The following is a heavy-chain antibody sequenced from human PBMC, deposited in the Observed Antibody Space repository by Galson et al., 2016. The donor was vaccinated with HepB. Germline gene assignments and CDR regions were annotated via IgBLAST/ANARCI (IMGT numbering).Heavy chain of an antibody. J-gene: IGHJ5*02. CDR3: VAGRYCSLNTRCYWGPNWLDP. V-gene: IGHV3-33*08. CDR2: IWYDGSNK. CDR1: GFTFSSYS. Sequence: SLRLSCAASGFTFSSYSMIWVRQAPGKGLEWVAVIWYDGSNKYYADSVKGRFTISRDNFNYTVSLQMTSLRVEDTAVHYCVAGRYCSLNTRCYWGPNWLDPWGLGTLVTVSS. D-gene: IGHD2-2*01.